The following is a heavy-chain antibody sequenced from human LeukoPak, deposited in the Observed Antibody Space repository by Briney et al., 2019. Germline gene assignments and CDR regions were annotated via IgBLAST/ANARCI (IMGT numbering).Heavy chain of an antibody. CDR3: ARAGGVGWFDP. Sequence: SETLSLTCAVYGGSFSGYYWSWIRQPPGKGLEWIGEINHSGSTNYNPSLKSRVTISVDTSKNQFSLKLSSVTAADTAVYYCARAGGVGWFDPWGQGTLVTVSS. CDR2: INHSGST. V-gene: IGHV4-34*01. D-gene: IGHD1-26*01. CDR1: GGSFSGYY. J-gene: IGHJ5*02.